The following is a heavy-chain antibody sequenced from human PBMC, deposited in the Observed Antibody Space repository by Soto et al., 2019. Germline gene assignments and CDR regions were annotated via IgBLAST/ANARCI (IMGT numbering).Heavy chain of an antibody. V-gene: IGHV3-7*01. CDR1: GFTFSSFW. J-gene: IGHJ4*02. D-gene: IGHD4-17*01. CDR2: IKQDGSEK. CDR3: ARRPYGDYGDYFDY. Sequence: EVQLVESGGSLVQPGGSLRLSCAASGFTFSSFWMSWVRQAPGKGLEWVANIKQDGSEKYYVDSVRGRFSISRDNAKNSLFLQMNSLRAEDTAVDYCARRPYGDYGDYFDYWGQGTLVTVSS.